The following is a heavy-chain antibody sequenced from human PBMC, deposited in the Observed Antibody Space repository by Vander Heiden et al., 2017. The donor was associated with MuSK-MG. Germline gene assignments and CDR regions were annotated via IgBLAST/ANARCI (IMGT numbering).Heavy chain of an antibody. CDR3: ARGGGIPTLDFDS. CDR1: GGASSGGAFSTYS. V-gene: IGHV1-69*01. D-gene: IGHD6-25*01. Sequence: QVQLVQSGAEVRKPGSSVKVSCKASGGASSGGAFSTYSLSWVRQAPGQGLEWMGVIIPILRTTNYAQEFQGRVTITADESTSTVYMDLRNLRFEDTAVYDCARGGGIPTLDFDSWGQGTRVTVSS. J-gene: IGHJ4*02. CDR2: IIPILRTT.